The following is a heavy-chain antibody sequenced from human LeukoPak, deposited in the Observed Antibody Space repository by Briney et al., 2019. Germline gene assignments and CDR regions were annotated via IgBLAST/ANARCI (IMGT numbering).Heavy chain of an antibody. V-gene: IGHV3-23*01. CDR2: ISGSGGST. Sequence: PGGSLRLSCAASGFTFSSYSMNWVRQAPGKGLEWVSAISGSGGSTYYADSVKGRSTISRDNSKNTLYLQMNSLRAEDTAVYYCAKVEISGSYSDWGQGTLVTVSS. CDR1: GFTFSSYS. D-gene: IGHD1-26*01. J-gene: IGHJ4*02. CDR3: AKVEISGSYSD.